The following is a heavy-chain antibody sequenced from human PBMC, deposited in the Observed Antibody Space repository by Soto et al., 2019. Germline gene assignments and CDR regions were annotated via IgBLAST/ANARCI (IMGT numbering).Heavy chain of an antibody. Sequence: SVKVSCKASGGTFSSYAISWVRQAPGQGLEWMGGIIPIFGTANYAQKFQGRVTITADKSTSTAYMELSSLRSEDTAVYYCARDQGYCSSTSCTPLGGMDVWGEGTTVTVSS. D-gene: IGHD2-2*01. V-gene: IGHV1-69*06. J-gene: IGHJ6*04. CDR1: GGTFSSYA. CDR3: ARDQGYCSSTSCTPLGGMDV. CDR2: IIPIFGTA.